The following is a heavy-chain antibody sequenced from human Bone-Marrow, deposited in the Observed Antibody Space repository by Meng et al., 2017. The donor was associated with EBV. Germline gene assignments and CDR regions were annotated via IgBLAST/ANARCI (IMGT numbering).Heavy chain of an antibody. CDR3: ARGYGSGTFYFY. Sequence: EVQLVESGGGLVQPGGSLRLSCAASGFTFSSFWMHWVRQAPGKGLVSVSRINTDGTTTTYADSVKGRFTISRDNAKNTLSLQMNSLGAEDTAVYYCARGYGSGTFYFYWGQGPLVTVSS. CDR1: GFTFSSFW. J-gene: IGHJ4*02. D-gene: IGHD3-10*01. V-gene: IGHV3-74*01. CDR2: INTDGTTT.